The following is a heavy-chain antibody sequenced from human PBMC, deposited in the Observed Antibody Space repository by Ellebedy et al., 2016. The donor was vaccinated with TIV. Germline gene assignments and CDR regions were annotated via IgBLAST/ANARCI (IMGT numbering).Heavy chain of an antibody. D-gene: IGHD6-13*01. J-gene: IGHJ4*02. CDR1: GFTFSSFT. CDR2: ISSSGTYI. Sequence: PGGSLRLSCAASGFTFSSFTMNWVRQAPGKGLEWVSSISSSGTYIHNAESVKGRFTISRDNAKNSLYLQMNSLRAEDTAVYYCARPAASYSSSWYDFDYWGQGTPVTVSS. V-gene: IGHV3-21*01. CDR3: ARPAASYSSSWYDFDY.